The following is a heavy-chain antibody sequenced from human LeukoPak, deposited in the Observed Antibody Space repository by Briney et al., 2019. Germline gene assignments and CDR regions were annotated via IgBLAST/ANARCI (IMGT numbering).Heavy chain of an antibody. CDR2: INPNSGGT. CDR3: ARVGGDSGRGWDPADY. Sequence: ASVKVSCKASGYTFTGYYIHWVRQAPGQGLEWVGWINPNSGGTNYAQKFQGRVTMTRDTSISTAYMDLSRLRFDDTAVYFCARVGGDSGRGWDPADYWGQGTLVTVSS. D-gene: IGHD4-17*01. V-gene: IGHV1-2*02. J-gene: IGHJ4*02. CDR1: GYTFTGYY.